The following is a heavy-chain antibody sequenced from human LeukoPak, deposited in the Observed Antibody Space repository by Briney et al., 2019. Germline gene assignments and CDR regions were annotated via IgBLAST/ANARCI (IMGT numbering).Heavy chain of an antibody. CDR3: ARVWTGEMATIQSEYFQH. CDR2: IKQDGSEK. J-gene: IGHJ1*01. V-gene: IGHV3-7*01. D-gene: IGHD5-24*01. Sequence: GGSLRLSCTASGFTFSNYWMSWVRQAPGKGLEWVANIKQDGSEKYYLDSVKGRFTISRDNAKNSLYLQMNSLRAEDTAVYYCARVWTGEMATIQSEYFQHWGQGTLVTVSS. CDR1: GFTFSNYW.